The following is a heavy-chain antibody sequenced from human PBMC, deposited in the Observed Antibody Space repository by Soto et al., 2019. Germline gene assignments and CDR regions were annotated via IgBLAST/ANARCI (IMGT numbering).Heavy chain of an antibody. CDR2: IYSSGSP. CDR3: ARVAIVPAARGHYNYFYMDV. D-gene: IGHD2-2*01. CDR1: GGSISGYY. J-gene: IGHJ6*03. Sequence: SETLSLTCTVSGGSISGYYWSWIRQPPGKGLEWIGYIYSSGSPNYNPSLKGRAAISVDTSENQTSLRLSSVTAADTAVYYCARVAIVPAARGHYNYFYMDVWGKGTTVTVSS. V-gene: IGHV4-59*08.